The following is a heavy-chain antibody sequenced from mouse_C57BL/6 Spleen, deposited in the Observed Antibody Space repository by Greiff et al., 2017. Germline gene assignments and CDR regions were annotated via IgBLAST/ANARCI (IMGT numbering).Heavy chain of an antibody. D-gene: IGHD1-1*01. Sequence: EVQLVESGGGLVKPGGSLKLSCAASGFTFSSYTMSWVRQTPEKRLEWVATISGGGGNTYYPDSVKGRFTISRDNAKNTLYLQMSSLRSEDTALYCCASSSYYGSSSFDYWGQGTTLTVSS. J-gene: IGHJ2*01. CDR3: ASSSYYGSSSFDY. CDR2: ISGGGGNT. CDR1: GFTFSSYT. V-gene: IGHV5-9*01.